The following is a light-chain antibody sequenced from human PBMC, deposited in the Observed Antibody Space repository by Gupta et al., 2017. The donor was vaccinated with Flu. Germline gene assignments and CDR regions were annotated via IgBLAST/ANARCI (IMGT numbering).Light chain of an antibody. CDR2: GAA. J-gene: IGKJ3*01. CDR3: QQYGTSPLFA. Sequence: ATPSCRARQSLSVTYLAGYQQKPGEAPRLLIYGAASRATGITDRFSGSGAGTDFTLTISSLEPEDFAVYYCQQYGTSPLFAFGPGTKVNIK. CDR1: QSLSVTY. V-gene: IGKV3-20*01.